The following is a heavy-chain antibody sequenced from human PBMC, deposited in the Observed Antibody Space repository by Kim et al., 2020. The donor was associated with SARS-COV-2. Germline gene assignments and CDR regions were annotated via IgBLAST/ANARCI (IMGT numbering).Heavy chain of an antibody. CDR1: GFTFSSYG. CDR3: AKGGDDYGDYGDY. V-gene: IGHV3-33*06. Sequence: GGSLRLSCAASGFTFSSYGMHWVRQAPGKGLEWVAVIWYDGSNKYYADSVKGRFTISRDNSKNTLYLQMNSLRAEDTAVYYCAKGGDDYGDYGDYWGQGTLVTVSS. CDR2: IWYDGSNK. D-gene: IGHD4-17*01. J-gene: IGHJ4*02.